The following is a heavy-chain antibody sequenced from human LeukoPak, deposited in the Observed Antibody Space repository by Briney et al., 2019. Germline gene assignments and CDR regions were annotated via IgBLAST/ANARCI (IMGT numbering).Heavy chain of an antibody. CDR2: SGISSST. CDR1: GFTFSSYS. CDR3: ARGSSGYYPLYYFDY. Sequence: PGGSLRLSCEASGFTFSSYSLNWVRQAPGKGLEWVSYSGISSSTYADSVKGRFTTSRDNAKNSLYLQMNSLRAEDTAVYYCARGSSGYYPLYYFDYWGQGTLVTVSS. D-gene: IGHD3-22*01. V-gene: IGHV3-48*04. J-gene: IGHJ4*02.